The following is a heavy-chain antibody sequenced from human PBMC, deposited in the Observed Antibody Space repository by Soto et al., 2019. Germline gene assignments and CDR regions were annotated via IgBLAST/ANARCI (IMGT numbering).Heavy chain of an antibody. Sequence: QITLKESGPTVVKPTQTLTLTRTFSGFSLTTSGVNVGWIRQPPGKTLEWLALIYWDDDKRFSPSLQSRLTITKDTSKNQVVLTMTNMDPADTATYYCVHRAYWGQGTLVTVSS. J-gene: IGHJ4*02. CDR1: GFSLTTSGVN. CDR3: VHRAY. CDR2: IYWDDDK. V-gene: IGHV2-5*02.